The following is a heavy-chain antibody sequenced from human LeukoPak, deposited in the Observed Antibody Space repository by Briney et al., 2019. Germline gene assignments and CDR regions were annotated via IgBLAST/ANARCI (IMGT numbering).Heavy chain of an antibody. D-gene: IGHD1-26*01. J-gene: IGHJ5*02. CDR1: GGSITSYY. V-gene: IGHV4-59*08. Sequence: PSETLSLTCTVSGGSITSYYWTWIRQPPGKGLEWIGFIYGDGSTKYNPSLKSRVTMSVDTSNNQFSLKVTSVTAADTAMYYCTKRQGPTSGSYDYFDPWGQGALVTVSS. CDR2: IYGDGST. CDR3: TKRQGPTSGSYDYFDP.